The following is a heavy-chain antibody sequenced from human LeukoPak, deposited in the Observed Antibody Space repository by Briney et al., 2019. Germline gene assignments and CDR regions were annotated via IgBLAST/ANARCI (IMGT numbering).Heavy chain of an antibody. CDR3: ARDVLLWFGELSQAGGFDP. CDR2: INPNSGGT. Sequence: ASVTVSCKASGYTFSGYYIHWVRQAPGQGLEWMGWINPNSGGTEYAQKFQDRVTMTRDTSISTAYMELTRLTSDDTAVYFCARDVLLWFGELSQAGGFDPWGQGTLVTVSS. CDR1: GYTFSGYY. D-gene: IGHD3-10*01. J-gene: IGHJ5*02. V-gene: IGHV1-2*02.